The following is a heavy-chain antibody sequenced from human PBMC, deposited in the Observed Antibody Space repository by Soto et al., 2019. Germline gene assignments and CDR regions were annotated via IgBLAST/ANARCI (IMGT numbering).Heavy chain of an antibody. V-gene: IGHV3-33*01. CDR1: GFSFRSYG. Sequence: QVQLVESGGGVVQPGRSLRLSCAASGFSFRSYGLHWVRQAPGKGLEWVAVIWYDGSKEYYADLVKGRFTISRDNSKNTLHLQMNSLRAEDTALYYCARDLFPPPLEWLSYDRLGAPLFGGQGTLVTVSS. D-gene: IGHD3-3*01. CDR2: IWYDGSKE. CDR3: ARDLFPPPLEWLSYDRLGAPLF. J-gene: IGHJ4*02.